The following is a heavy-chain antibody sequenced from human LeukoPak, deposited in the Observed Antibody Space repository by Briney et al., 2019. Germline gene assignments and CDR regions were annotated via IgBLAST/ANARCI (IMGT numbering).Heavy chain of an antibody. Sequence: AGRSLRLSCVASGFTFSSYGMHWVRQAPGKGLEWVAVISYDGSNKYYADSVKGRFTISRDNSKNTLYLQMNSLRAEDTAVYYCAKDISMVRGDPFDYWGQGTLVTVSS. D-gene: IGHD3-10*01. V-gene: IGHV3-30*18. CDR3: AKDISMVRGDPFDY. CDR2: ISYDGSNK. J-gene: IGHJ4*02. CDR1: GFTFSSYG.